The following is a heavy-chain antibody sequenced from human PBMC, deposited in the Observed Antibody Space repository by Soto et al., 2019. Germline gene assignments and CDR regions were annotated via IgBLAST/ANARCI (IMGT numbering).Heavy chain of an antibody. V-gene: IGHV3-48*03. D-gene: IGHD1-26*01. J-gene: IGHJ4*02. CDR1: GFTFSSYE. CDR2: ISSSGSTI. Sequence: EVQLVESGGGLVQPGGSLRLSCAASGFTFSSYEMNWVRQAPGKGLEWVSYISSSGSTIYYADSVKGRFTISRDNAKNSLYLQLNSLRAEDTAVYYCARDLVGTATYWGQGTLVTVST. CDR3: ARDLVGTATY.